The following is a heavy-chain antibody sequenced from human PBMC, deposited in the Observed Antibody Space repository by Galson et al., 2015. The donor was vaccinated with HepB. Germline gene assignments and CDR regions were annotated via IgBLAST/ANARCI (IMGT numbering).Heavy chain of an antibody. CDR3: TTSPWDGYNY. D-gene: IGHD5-24*01. Sequence: SLRLSCAASGFTFSGSAMHWVRQASGKGLEWVGRIRTKANNYATAYAASVIGRFTISRDDSKNTAYLQMNSLKTEDTAVYCCTTSPWDGYNYWGQGTLVTVSS. CDR2: IRTKANNYAT. V-gene: IGHV3-73*01. CDR1: GFTFSGSA. J-gene: IGHJ4*02.